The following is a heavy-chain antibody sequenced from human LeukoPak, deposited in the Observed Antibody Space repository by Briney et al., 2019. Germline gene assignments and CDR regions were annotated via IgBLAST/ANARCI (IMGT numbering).Heavy chain of an antibody. J-gene: IGHJ4*02. V-gene: IGHV3-23*01. Sequence: PGGSLRLSCAASGFTFSSHAMSWVRQAPGKGLEWVSGISGSGGSTYYADSVKGRFTISRDNSKNTLYLQMNSLRAEDTAVYYCAKHYDISGYYPYWGRGTLVTVSS. CDR2: ISGSGGST. CDR3: AKHYDISGYYPY. CDR1: GFTFSSHA. D-gene: IGHD3-22*01.